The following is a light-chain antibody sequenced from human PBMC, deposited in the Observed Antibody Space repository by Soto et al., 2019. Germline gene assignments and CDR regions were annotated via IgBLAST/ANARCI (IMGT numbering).Light chain of an antibody. V-gene: IGLV2-14*03. J-gene: IGLJ2*01. Sequence: QSALNQPASVSGSPGQSITISCTGTSSDVGGYKYVSWYQHHPGKAPKLMIYDVSNRPSGVSNRFSGSKSGNTASLTISGLQAEDEADYYCSSYASSTTLVIFGGGTKLTVL. CDR1: SSDVGGYKY. CDR3: SSYASSTTLVI. CDR2: DVS.